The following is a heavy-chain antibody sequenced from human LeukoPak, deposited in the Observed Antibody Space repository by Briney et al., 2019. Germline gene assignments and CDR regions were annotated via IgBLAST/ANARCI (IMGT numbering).Heavy chain of an antibody. V-gene: IGHV3-23*01. Sequence: GGSLRLSCAASGFTFSSYAMSWVRQAPGKGLEWVSAISGSGGSTYYADSVKGRVTISRDNSKNTLYLQMNSMRTEDTAVYYCAKAHIVVPSATMNFDYWGQGTLVTVSS. CDR2: ISGSGGST. CDR3: AKAHIVVPSATMNFDY. J-gene: IGHJ4*02. D-gene: IGHD2-2*01. CDR1: GFTFSSYA.